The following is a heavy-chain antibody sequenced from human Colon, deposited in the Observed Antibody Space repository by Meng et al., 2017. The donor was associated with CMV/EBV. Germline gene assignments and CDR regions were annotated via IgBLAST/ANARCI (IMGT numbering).Heavy chain of an antibody. D-gene: IGHD5-12*01. J-gene: IGHJ4*01. CDR1: GFTFRDNY. CDR2: ISSSSATI. Sequence: GESLKISCAASGFTFRDNYMSWIRQAPGKGLEWISYISSSSATIYYADSVKGRFTISMDNAKQTLYQEMNNLRAEDTAVYYCASRYSYVGFWGHGTLVTVSS. CDR3: ASRYSYVGF. V-gene: IGHV3-11*01.